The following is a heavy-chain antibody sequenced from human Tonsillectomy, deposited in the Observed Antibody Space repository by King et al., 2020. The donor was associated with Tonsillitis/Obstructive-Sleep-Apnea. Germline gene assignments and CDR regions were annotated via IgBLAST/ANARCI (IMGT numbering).Heavy chain of an antibody. V-gene: IGHV2-5*02. J-gene: IGHJ5*02. D-gene: IGHD3-3*01. CDR3: AHDRRLLGWRGGFDP. Sequence: ITLKESGPTLVKPTQTLTLTCTFSGFSLTSSGEGVGWIRQPPGKPLECLALIYWDDDKRYSSSLKNRLSITKDTSKNQVVLTMTNMDPVDTGPYYCAHDRRLLGWRGGFDPWGQGSLVTVSS. CDR1: GFSLTSSGEG. CDR2: IYWDDDK.